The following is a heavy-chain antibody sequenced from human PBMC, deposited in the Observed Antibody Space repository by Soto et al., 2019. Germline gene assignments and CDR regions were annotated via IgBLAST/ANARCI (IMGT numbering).Heavy chain of an antibody. J-gene: IGHJ4*02. CDR2: INTDGSGT. CDR1: GFPFSSYW. Sequence: EVQLVESGGGLVQPGGSLRLSCAASGFPFSSYWMHWVRQAPGKGLVWVSRINTDGSGTAYADSVRGRFTSSRDNAKNTRYLHMNTLRAEDTGVYYCSKVHSSGSASLDYWGQGTLVTVSS. D-gene: IGHD6-19*01. V-gene: IGHV3-74*01. CDR3: SKVHSSGSASLDY.